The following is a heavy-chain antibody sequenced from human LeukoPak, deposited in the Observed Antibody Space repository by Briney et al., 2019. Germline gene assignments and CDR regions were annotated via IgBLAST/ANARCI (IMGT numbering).Heavy chain of an antibody. CDR2: ISSSSSYI. V-gene: IGHV3-21*01. CDR1: GFTFSSYS. J-gene: IGHJ4*02. CDR3: VRDSHITMPFDY. Sequence: GGSLRLSCAASGFTFSSYSMNWVRQAPGKGLEWVSSISSSSSYIYYADSVKGRFTISRDNAKNSLYLQMNSLRAEDTAVYYCVRDSHITMPFDYWGQGTLVTVSS. D-gene: IGHD3-10*01.